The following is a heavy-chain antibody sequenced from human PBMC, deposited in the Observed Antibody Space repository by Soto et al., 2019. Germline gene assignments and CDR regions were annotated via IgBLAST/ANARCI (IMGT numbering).Heavy chain of an antibody. CDR2: INNYNGNT. J-gene: IGHJ4*02. D-gene: IGHD4-4*01. CDR1: GYTFTTYG. Sequence: QVQLVQSGPEVKKPGASVKVSCKASGYTFTTYGISWVRQAPGQGLEWMGWINNYNGNTASAQRLQGRFTVTTDTYTSPAYMELTNLRSDDSSVDYGAKDAVSGDYSSHLDHGGQGTLVAVSS. V-gene: IGHV1-18*01. CDR3: AKDAVSGDYSSHLDH.